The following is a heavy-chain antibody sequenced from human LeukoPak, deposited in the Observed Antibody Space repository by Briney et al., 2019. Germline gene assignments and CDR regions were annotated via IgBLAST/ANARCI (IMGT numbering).Heavy chain of an antibody. Sequence: PSETLSLTCTVSGGSISTYYWNWIRQPPGKGLEWIGYIYYDGTTNYNPSLKSRVTISVDTSKNQFSLKLSSVTAADTAVYYCAREFNRSFDYWGQGTLVTVSS. CDR1: GGSISTYY. J-gene: IGHJ4*02. CDR3: AREFNRSFDY. CDR2: IYYDGTT. V-gene: IGHV4-59*01.